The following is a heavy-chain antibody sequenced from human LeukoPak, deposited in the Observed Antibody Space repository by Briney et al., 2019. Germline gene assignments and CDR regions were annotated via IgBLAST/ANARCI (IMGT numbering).Heavy chain of an antibody. V-gene: IGHV3-21*01. CDR2: ISSSSTYI. Sequence: PGGSLRLSCAASGFTFSSYSMNGVRQAPGKGLEWVSSISSSSTYIYYADSMKGRFTISRDNAKNSLYLQMSTLRAEDTAVYYCARLRPVYSGSLGDYWGQGTLVTVSS. J-gene: IGHJ4*02. CDR3: ARLRPVYSGSLGDY. CDR1: GFTFSSYS. D-gene: IGHD1-26*01.